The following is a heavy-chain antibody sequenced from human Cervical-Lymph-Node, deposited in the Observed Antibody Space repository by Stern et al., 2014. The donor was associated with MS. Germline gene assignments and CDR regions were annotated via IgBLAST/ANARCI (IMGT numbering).Heavy chain of an antibody. Sequence: VQLVESGGGVVQPGRSLRLPCAVSGFTLSGYSMHWVRQAPGKGLEWVALMSYDGTSKYFADSVKGRFTISRDNSRNTLYLQMNSLRAEDTAVYYCARVFSGNYGRVDYWGQGTLVSVSS. CDR2: MSYDGTSK. D-gene: IGHD1-26*01. CDR3: ARVFSGNYGRVDY. V-gene: IGHV3-33*01. J-gene: IGHJ4*02. CDR1: GFTLSGYS.